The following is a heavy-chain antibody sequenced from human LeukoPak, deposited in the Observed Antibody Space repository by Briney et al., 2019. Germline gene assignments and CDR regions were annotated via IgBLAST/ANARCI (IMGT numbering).Heavy chain of an antibody. CDR2: LYSDGST. CDR1: GFPVRSNY. CDR3: ARALGGDGGSFDY. J-gene: IGHJ4*01. Sequence: GGSLRLSCAASGFPVRSNYMSWVRQAPGKGLEWVSVLYSDGSTYYADSVKGRFTISRDNAKNSLYLQMNSLRAEDTAVYYCARALGGDGGSFDYWGQGTLVTVSS. D-gene: IGHD2-21*02. V-gene: IGHV3-53*01.